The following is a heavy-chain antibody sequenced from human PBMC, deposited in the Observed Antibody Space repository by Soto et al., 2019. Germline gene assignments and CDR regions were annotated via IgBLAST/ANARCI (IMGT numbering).Heavy chain of an antibody. CDR1: GGSISSDGSY. V-gene: IGHV4-31*03. J-gene: IGHJ5*02. Sequence: PSETLSLTCTVSGGSISSDGSYWSWIRQHLGKGLEWIGCLFYSGSTYYNPSLKSRVTISVDTSKKQFSLKLSSVTAADTAVYYCARGLAAAGLFGFGPWGQGTLVTVSS. CDR2: LFYSGST. CDR3: ARGLAAAGLFGFGP. D-gene: IGHD6-13*01.